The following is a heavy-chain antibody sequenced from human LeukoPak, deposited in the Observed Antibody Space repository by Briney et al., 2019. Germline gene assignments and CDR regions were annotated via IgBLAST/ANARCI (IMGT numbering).Heavy chain of an antibody. CDR1: GYTFTGYY. J-gene: IGHJ4*02. CDR2: SNPNSGGT. CDR3: ARVAVLRYFDWLKDLPFDY. V-gene: IGHV1-2*02. Sequence: ASVKVSRKASGYTFTGYYKHWVRQAPGQGLEWMGWSNPNSGGTNYAQKFQGRVTMTRDTSISTAYMELSRLRSDDTAVYYCARVAVLRYFDWLKDLPFDYWGQGTLVTVSS. D-gene: IGHD3-9*01.